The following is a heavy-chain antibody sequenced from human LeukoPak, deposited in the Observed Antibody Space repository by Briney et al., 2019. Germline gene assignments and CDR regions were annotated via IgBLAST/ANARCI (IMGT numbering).Heavy chain of an antibody. D-gene: IGHD4-17*01. V-gene: IGHV4-59*01. CDR2: IYYSGST. J-gene: IGHJ6*02. CDR3: ARGNYGGYYYNYGLDV. Sequence: SETLSLPCTVSGGSIRSYYWSWIRLPPGKGLQWIGYIYYSGSTNYNPSLKSRVTMSVDTSKNQFSLKLTSVTAADTAVYYCARGNYGGYYYNYGLDVWGQGTTVTVSS. CDR1: GGSIRSYY.